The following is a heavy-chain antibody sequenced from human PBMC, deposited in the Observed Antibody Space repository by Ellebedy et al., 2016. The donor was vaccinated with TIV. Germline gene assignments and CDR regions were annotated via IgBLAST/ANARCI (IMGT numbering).Heavy chain of an antibody. CDR3: AKDQIAARPWYFQH. Sequence: AASVKVSCKASGGTFSSYAISWVRQAPGKGLEWVSAISGSGGSTYYADSVKGRFTISRDNSKNTLYLQMNSLRAEDTAVYYCAKDQIAARPWYFQHWGQGTLVTVSS. D-gene: IGHD6-6*01. J-gene: IGHJ1*01. CDR2: ISGSGGST. CDR1: GGTFSSYA. V-gene: IGHV3-23*01.